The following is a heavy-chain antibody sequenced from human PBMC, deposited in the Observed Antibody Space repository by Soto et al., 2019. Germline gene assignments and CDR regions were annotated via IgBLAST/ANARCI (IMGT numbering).Heavy chain of an antibody. J-gene: IGHJ4*01. V-gene: IGHV4-38-2*01. CDR1: DYSITTGHY. CDR3: ARRRGWSSGLDY. D-gene: IGHD6-19*01. Sequence: SETLSLTCDVYDYSITTGHYWDWVRQAPGKGLEWIGGIYYSGDTYCSPSLKSRVTISVDTSNNQFSLSLTSVTAADTAVYYCARRRGWSSGLDYWGQGTLVTVSS. CDR2: IYYSGDT.